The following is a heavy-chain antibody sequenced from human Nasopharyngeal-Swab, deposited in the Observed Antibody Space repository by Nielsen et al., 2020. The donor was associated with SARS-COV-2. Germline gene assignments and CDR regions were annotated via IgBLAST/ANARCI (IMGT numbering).Heavy chain of an antibody. CDR3: ARRALQDYYFDY. V-gene: IGHV3-30*04. CDR1: GFSFSSYA. CDR2: ASSDGRNK. J-gene: IGHJ4*02. Sequence: GGSLRLSCAASGFSFSSYAMHWVRQAPGKGLEWVAVASSDGRNKYYADSVKGRFTVSRDNSKNTLYLQMNSLRAEDTAVYYCARRALQDYYFDYWGQGTLVPLSS.